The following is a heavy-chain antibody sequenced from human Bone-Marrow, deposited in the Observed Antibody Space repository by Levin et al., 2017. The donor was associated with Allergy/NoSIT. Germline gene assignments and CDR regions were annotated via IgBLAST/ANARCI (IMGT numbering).Heavy chain of an antibody. D-gene: IGHD2-2*01. CDR3: ARVVVVVPAASKRGNWFDP. Sequence: GESLKISCKASGYTFTSYGISWVRQAPGQGLEWMGWISAYNGNTNYAQKLQGRVTMTTDTSTSTAYMELRSLRSDDTAVYYCARVVVVVPAASKRGNWFDPWGQGTLVTVSS. V-gene: IGHV1-18*01. J-gene: IGHJ5*02. CDR1: GYTFTSYG. CDR2: ISAYNGNT.